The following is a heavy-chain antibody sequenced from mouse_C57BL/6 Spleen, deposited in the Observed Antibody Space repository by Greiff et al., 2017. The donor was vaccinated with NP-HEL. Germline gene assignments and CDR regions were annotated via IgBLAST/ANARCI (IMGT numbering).Heavy chain of an antibody. D-gene: IGHD2-1*01. Sequence: VQLQESGPGLVAPSQSLSITCTVSGFSLTSYGVHWVRQPPGKGLEWLVVIWSDGSTTYNSALKSRLSISKDNSKSQVFLKMNSLQTDDTAMYYCARHRDGNYDYYAMDYWGQGTSVTVSS. CDR2: IWSDGST. J-gene: IGHJ4*01. V-gene: IGHV2-6-1*01. CDR1: GFSLTSYG. CDR3: ARHRDGNYDYYAMDY.